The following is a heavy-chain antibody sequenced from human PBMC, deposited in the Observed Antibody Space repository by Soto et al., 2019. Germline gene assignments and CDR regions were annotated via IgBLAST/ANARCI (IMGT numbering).Heavy chain of an antibody. CDR3: AKERATTTAFDY. CDR2: ITDNGGST. D-gene: IGHD4-17*01. J-gene: IGHJ4*02. Sequence: PGRSLILSCAASGFTFSRDGMSWVRQAPGKGLEWVSLITDNGGSTYYADSVKGRFTISRDNTKNTLFLQMNSLRAEDTAVYYCAKERATTTAFDYWGQGSLVSVSS. CDR1: GFTFSRDG. V-gene: IGHV3-23*01.